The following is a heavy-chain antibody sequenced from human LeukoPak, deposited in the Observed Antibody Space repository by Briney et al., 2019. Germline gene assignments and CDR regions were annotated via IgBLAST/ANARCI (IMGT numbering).Heavy chain of an antibody. Sequence: GGSLRLSCAASGFTFSSYAMSWVRQAPGKGLEWVSGISDSGVSSYYADSVKGRLTISRDNSKNTLSLQMNSLRAEDTAVYYCAKASAGSSWYLGDDYWGQGTLVTVSS. J-gene: IGHJ4*02. CDR2: ISDSGVSS. CDR3: AKASAGSSWYLGDDY. V-gene: IGHV3-23*01. D-gene: IGHD6-13*01. CDR1: GFTFSSYA.